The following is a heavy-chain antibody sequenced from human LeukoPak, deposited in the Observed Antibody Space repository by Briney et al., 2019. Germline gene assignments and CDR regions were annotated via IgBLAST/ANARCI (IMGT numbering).Heavy chain of an antibody. V-gene: IGHV4-59*01. CDR3: ARGGAYYYYYGMDV. CDR2: IYYSGST. J-gene: IGHJ6*02. CDR1: GGSISSYY. Sequence: SETLSLTCTVSGGSISSYYWSWIRQPPGKGLEWIGYIYYSGSTNYNPSLKSRVTISVDTSKNQFSLKLSSVSAADTAVYYCARGGAYYYYYGMDVWGQGTTVTVSS.